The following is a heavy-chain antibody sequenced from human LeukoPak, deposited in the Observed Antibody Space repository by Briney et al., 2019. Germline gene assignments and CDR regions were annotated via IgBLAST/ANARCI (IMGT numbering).Heavy chain of an antibody. D-gene: IGHD1-26*01. V-gene: IGHV1-18*01. CDR3: ARDGRFAAYEPDY. CDR1: GLTFSNYS. Sequence: GASVKVSCKASGLTFSNYSITWVRQAPGQGLEWVGWISAYDGNTNYAQKFQGRVTTTTDTSTSTAHMELRSLRYDDTAVYYCARDGRFAAYEPDYWGQGTLVTVSS. J-gene: IGHJ4*02. CDR2: ISAYDGNT.